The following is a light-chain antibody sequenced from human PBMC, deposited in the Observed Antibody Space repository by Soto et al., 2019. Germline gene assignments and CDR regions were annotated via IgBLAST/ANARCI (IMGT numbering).Light chain of an antibody. Sequence: QSVLTQPPSVSGAPGQRVTISCTGSSSNIGAGYDVHWYQQLPGTAPKLLIYGNSNRPSGVPDRFSGFKSGTSASLAITGLQAEDEADYYCQSYDSSLSGYVFGTGTKSPS. J-gene: IGLJ1*01. CDR3: QSYDSSLSGYV. CDR1: SSNIGAGYD. CDR2: GNS. V-gene: IGLV1-40*01.